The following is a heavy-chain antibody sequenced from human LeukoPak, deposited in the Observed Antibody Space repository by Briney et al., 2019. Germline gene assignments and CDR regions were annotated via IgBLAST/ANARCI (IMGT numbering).Heavy chain of an antibody. J-gene: IGHJ6*02. D-gene: IGHD2-15*01. V-gene: IGHV4-59*05. Sequence: SETLSLTCTVSGGSISSYYWSWIRQPPGKGLEWIGSIYYSGSTYYNPSLKSRVTISVDTSKNQFSLKLSSVTAADTAVYYCARLSEDSMDVWGQGTTVTVSS. CDR2: IYYSGST. CDR3: ARLSEDSMDV. CDR1: GGSISSYY.